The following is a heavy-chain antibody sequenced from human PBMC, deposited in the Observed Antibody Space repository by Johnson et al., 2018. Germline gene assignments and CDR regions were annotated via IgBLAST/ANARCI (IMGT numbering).Heavy chain of an antibody. Sequence: QVQLVQSGAEVKKPGASVKVSCKASGYIFSNYYIHWVRQAPGQGLEWMGVINPSAGTTTYTQKFQCRCTMTRDTSTSAVYMELSSLGFEDTAVYYWGGGVGVITSGMDVWGQGTTVTVSS. V-gene: IGHV1-46*01. J-gene: IGHJ6*02. D-gene: IGHD3-10*01. CDR3: GGGVGVITSGMDV. CDR2: INPSAGTT. CDR1: GYIFSNYY.